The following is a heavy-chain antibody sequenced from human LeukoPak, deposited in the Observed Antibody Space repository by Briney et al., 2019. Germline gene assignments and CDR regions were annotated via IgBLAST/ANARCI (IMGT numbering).Heavy chain of an antibody. J-gene: IGHJ4*02. D-gene: IGHD6-19*01. Sequence: ASVKVSCKASGYTFTGYYMHWVRQAPGQGLEWMGWINPNSGGTKYAQKFQGRVAMTRDTSISTAYMDLSRLRSDDTAVYYCARQYSSGWFSYFDHWGQGTLVTVSS. CDR2: INPNSGGT. V-gene: IGHV1-2*02. CDR1: GYTFTGYY. CDR3: ARQYSSGWFSYFDH.